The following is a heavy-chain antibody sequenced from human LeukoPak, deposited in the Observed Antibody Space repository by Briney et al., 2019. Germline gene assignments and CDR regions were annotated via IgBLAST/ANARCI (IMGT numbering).Heavy chain of an antibody. CDR2: IYYDGRNK. J-gene: IGHJ3*01. D-gene: IGHD2/OR15-2a*01. Sequence: GGSLRLSCVASGFTFSAIGMHWVRQAPGKGLEGVAYIYYDGRNKYYADSVKGRFTISRDNSKNTLYLQMNSLGAADTAAYYCARKAFCNSATCYGALDVWGQGTMVTVSS. CDR3: ARKAFCNSATCYGALDV. V-gene: IGHV3-30*02. CDR1: GFTFSAIG.